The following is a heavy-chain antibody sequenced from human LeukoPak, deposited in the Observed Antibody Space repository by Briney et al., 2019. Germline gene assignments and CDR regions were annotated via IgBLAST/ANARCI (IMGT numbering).Heavy chain of an antibody. CDR1: GYTFTRHY. J-gene: IGHJ4*02. V-gene: IGHV1-46*01. Sequence: ASVKVSCKASGYTFTRHYMHWVRQAPGQGLEWMGMISPSGGSTSYAQKFQGRVTMTRDMSTSTVYMELSSLRSEDTAVHYCARDDEGATYFDYWGQGTLVTVSS. CDR3: ARDDEGATYFDY. CDR2: ISPSGGST. D-gene: IGHD1-26*01.